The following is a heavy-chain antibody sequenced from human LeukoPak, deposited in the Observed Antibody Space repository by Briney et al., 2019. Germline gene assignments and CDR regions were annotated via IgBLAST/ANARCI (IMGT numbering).Heavy chain of an antibody. CDR2: IYSGGST. CDR3: ARDGGSYYFDY. D-gene: IGHD1-26*01. J-gene: IGHJ4*02. Sequence: GGSLRLLCAASGFTVSSNYMSWVRQAPGKGLEWVSVIYSGGSTYYADSVKGRFTISRDNSKNTLYLQMNSLRAEDTAVYYCARDGGSYYFDYWGQGTLVTVSS. CDR1: GFTVSSNY. V-gene: IGHV3-66*01.